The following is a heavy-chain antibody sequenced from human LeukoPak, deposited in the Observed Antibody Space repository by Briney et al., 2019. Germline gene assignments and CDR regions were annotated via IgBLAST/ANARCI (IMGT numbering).Heavy chain of an antibody. CDR1: GFTFSTYW. V-gene: IGHV3-7*03. D-gene: IGHD6-19*01. Sequence: GGSLRLSCAASGFTFSTYWMTWVRQAPGKGLEWVAHIKEDGSMTRSIDSVKGRFTISRDNAKSSLYLQMNSLRDEDTAVYYCVRDMGWSRFAHGGQGTLVTVSS. CDR2: IKEDGSMT. J-gene: IGHJ4*02. CDR3: VRDMGWSRFAH.